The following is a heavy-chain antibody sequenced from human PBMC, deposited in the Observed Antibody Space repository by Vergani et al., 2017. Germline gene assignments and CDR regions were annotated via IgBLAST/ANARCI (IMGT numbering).Heavy chain of an antibody. CDR3: ARDLVVXVPAANYYYYYMDV. CDR2: INPNSGGT. J-gene: IGHJ6*03. V-gene: IGHV1-2*02. CDR1: GYTFTGYY. Sequence: QVQLVQSGAEVKKPGASVEVSCKASGYTFTGYYMHWVRQAPGQGLEWMGWINPNSGGTNYAQKFQGRVTMTRDTSISTAYMELSRLRSDDTAVYYCARDLVVXVPAANYYYYYMDVWGKGTTVTVSS. D-gene: IGHD2-2*01.